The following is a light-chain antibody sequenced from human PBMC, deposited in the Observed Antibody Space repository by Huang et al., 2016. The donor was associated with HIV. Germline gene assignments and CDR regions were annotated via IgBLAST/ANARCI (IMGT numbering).Light chain of an antibody. Sequence: EIVLTQSPGTLALSPGERATLSCRASQSVSSTYLAWYQQKPGQAPRLLIYGASTRATAIPDRFSGSGSGTDFTLTISRLEPEDFAVYYCQQYGSSLPLTFGGGTKVEIK. CDR2: GAS. CDR1: QSVSSTY. CDR3: QQYGSSLPLT. V-gene: IGKV3-20*01. J-gene: IGKJ4*01.